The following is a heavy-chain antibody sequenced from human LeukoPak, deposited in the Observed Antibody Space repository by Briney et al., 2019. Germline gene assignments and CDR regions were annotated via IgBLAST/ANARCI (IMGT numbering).Heavy chain of an antibody. CDR1: GFTFSSYA. V-gene: IGHV3-23*01. Sequence: GGSLRLSCAASGFTFSSYAMSWVRQAPGKGPEWVSAISGSGGSTYYADSVKGRFTISRDNSKNTLYLQMNSLRAEDTAVYYCAKSAQDYDILTGPGTYYFDYWGQGTLVTVSS. CDR3: AKSAQDYDILTGPGTYYFDY. CDR2: ISGSGGST. D-gene: IGHD3-9*01. J-gene: IGHJ4*02.